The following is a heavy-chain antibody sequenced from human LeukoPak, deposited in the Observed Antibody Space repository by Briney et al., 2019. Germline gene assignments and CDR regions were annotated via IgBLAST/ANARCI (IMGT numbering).Heavy chain of an antibody. D-gene: IGHD3-9*01. Sequence: GGSLRLSCAASGFTFNTFNMNWVRQAPGKGLEWVSSITSGVDYIYYADSVKGRFTTSRDNAKNSLSLQLNSLRVEDTAVYYCARGHYDVLAASYKWTPDYWGQGTLVTVSS. J-gene: IGHJ4*02. CDR3: ARGHYDVLAASYKWTPDY. V-gene: IGHV3-21*01. CDR1: GFTFNTFN. CDR2: ITSGVDYI.